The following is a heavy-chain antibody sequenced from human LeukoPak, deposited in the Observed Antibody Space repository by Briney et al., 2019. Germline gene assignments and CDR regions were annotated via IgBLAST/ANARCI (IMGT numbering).Heavy chain of an antibody. D-gene: IGHD3-22*01. V-gene: IGHV4-34*01. Sequence: SETLSLTCAVYGGSFSGYYWSWIRQPPGKGLEWIGEISHSGSTNYNPSLKRRVTISVDTSKNQFSLKVSSVTAADTAVYYCARVLNYYDSSVYYFNWGQGTLVTVSS. CDR2: ISHSGST. CDR1: GGSFSGYY. CDR3: ARVLNYYDSSVYYFN. J-gene: IGHJ4*02.